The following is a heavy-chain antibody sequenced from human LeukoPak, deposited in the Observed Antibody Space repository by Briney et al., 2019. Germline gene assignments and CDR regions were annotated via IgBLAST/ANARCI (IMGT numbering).Heavy chain of an antibody. CDR1: GFTVSSNY. Sequence: GGSLRLSCAASGFTVSSNYMSWVRQAPGKGLEWVSVIFSGGTTYYADSVKGRFTISRHNSENTLYLQMNSLRAEDTAVYYCAKDVGMIGYCSGGSCYAIDYWGQGTLVTVSS. CDR2: IFSGGTT. J-gene: IGHJ4*02. CDR3: AKDVGMIGYCSGGSCYAIDY. D-gene: IGHD2-15*01. V-gene: IGHV3-53*04.